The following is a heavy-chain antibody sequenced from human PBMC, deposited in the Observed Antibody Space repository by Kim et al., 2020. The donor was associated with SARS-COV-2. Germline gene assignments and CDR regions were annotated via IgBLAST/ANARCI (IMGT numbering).Heavy chain of an antibody. Sequence: GGSLRLSCAASGFTFSNYYLHWVRQDPGKGLVWVSRISADGITINYADFVEGRFTISRDNAKNTLYLQMNSLRVDDTAVYYCARGCFEDSDGCLGYWGLGTLVTVSS. CDR1: GFTFSNYY. CDR3: ARGCFEDSDGCLGY. J-gene: IGHJ4*02. CDR2: ISADGITI. D-gene: IGHD5-18*01. V-gene: IGHV3-74*01.